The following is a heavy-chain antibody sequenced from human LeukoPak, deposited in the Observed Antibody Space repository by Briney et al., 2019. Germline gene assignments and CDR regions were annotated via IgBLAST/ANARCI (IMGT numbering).Heavy chain of an antibody. V-gene: IGHV1-69*04. J-gene: IGHJ4*02. Sequence: SVKVSCKASGGTFSSYAISWVRQAPGQGLEWMGRIIPILGIANYAQKFQGRVTITADKSTSTAYMELSGLRSEDTAVYYCATVPRKSRDQPLSDYWGQGTLVTVSS. CDR1: GGTFSSYA. CDR2: IIPILGIA. CDR3: ATVPRKSRDQPLSDY. D-gene: IGHD2-2*01.